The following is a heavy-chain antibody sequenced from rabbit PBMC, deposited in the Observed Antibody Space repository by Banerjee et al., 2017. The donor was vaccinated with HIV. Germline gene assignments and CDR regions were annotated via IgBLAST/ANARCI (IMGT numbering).Heavy chain of an antibody. V-gene: IGHV1S40*01. D-gene: IGHD4-2*01. J-gene: IGHJ4*01. Sequence: QSLEESGGDLVKPGASLTLTCTASGFDFSSDAMCWVRQAPGKGLEWIGCIGAGSGATYYATWAKGRFTISKTSSTTVALQMTSLTAADTATCFCTRGSAYAGAGYALWGPGTLVTVS. CDR1: GFDFSSDA. CDR3: TRGSAYAGAGYAL. CDR2: IGAGSGAT.